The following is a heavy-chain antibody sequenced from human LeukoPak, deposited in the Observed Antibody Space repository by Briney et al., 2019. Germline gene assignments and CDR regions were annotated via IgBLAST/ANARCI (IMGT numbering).Heavy chain of an antibody. CDR3: ARDRGGADDFWSGYYTGYFDY. CDR1: GFTFSSYE. CDR2: ISSSSSTI. D-gene: IGHD3-3*01. V-gene: IGHV3-48*01. J-gene: IGHJ4*02. Sequence: GGSLRLSCAASGFTFSSYEMNWVRQAPGKGLEWVSYISSSSSTIYYADSVKGRFTISRDNAKNSLYLQMNSLRAEDTAVYYCARDRGGADDFWSGYYTGYFDYWGQGTLVTVSS.